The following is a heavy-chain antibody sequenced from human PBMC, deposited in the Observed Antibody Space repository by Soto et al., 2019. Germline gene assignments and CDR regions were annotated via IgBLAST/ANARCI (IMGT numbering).Heavy chain of an antibody. J-gene: IGHJ6*03. CDR1: GYTFRSYG. CDR2: ISGYNGNT. D-gene: IGHD4-4*01. Sequence: QVQLVQSGTEVKKPGASVKVSCKASGYTFRSYGISWVRQATGQGLAWMGWISGYNGNTHYSQKFQGKVTMTTDTTTSTAYREWRNLRSDDTAVYYCAKADSNYAGRFSYYYMDVWGTGTMVSVSS. V-gene: IGHV1-18*01. CDR3: AKADSNYAGRFSYYYMDV.